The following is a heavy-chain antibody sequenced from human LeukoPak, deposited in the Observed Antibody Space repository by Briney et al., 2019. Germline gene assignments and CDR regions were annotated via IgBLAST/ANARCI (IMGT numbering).Heavy chain of an antibody. CDR2: IIPIFGIA. CDR1: GGTFSSYA. J-gene: IGHJ5*02. CDR3: ARDPRGIAAAGTGWFDP. Sequence: SVKVSCKASGGTFSSYAISWVRQAPGQGLEWMGRIIPIFGIANYAQKFQGRVTITADKSTSTAYMELSSLRSEDMAVYYCARDPRGIAAAGTGWFDPWGQGTLVTVSS. V-gene: IGHV1-69*04. D-gene: IGHD6-13*01.